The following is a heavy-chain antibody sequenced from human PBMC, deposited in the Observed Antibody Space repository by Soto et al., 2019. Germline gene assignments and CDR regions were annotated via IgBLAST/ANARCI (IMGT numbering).Heavy chain of an antibody. V-gene: IGHV3-30*18. CDR3: AKDPRKGIVATNLGY. Sequence: GGSLRLSCAASGFTFSSYGMHWVRQAPGKGLGWVAVISYDGSNKYYADSVKGRFTISRDNSKNTLYLQMNSLRAEDTAVYYCAKDPRKGIVATNLGYWGQGTLVTVSS. CDR1: GFTFSSYG. CDR2: ISYDGSNK. D-gene: IGHD5-12*01. J-gene: IGHJ4*02.